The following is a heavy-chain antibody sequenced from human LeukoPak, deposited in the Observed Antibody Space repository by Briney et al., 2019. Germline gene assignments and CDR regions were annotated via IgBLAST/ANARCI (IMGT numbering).Heavy chain of an antibody. CDR1: GYTFTDYY. D-gene: IGHD6-13*01. V-gene: IGHV1-2*02. J-gene: IGHJ4*02. Sequence: ASVKVSCKASGYTFTDYYIHWVRQAPGQGLEWMGWINPNNGGTNYAQKFQGRVTMTRDTSISTAYMELSRLRSDDTAVYYCARDRGSSSWYPSFDYWGQGTLVTVSS. CDR3: ARDRGSSSWYPSFDY. CDR2: INPNNGGT.